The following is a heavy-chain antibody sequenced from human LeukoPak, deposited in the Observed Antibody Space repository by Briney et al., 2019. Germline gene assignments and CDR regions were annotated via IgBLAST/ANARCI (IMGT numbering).Heavy chain of an antibody. CDR2: IYYSGST. CDR1: GGSISSGGYY. Sequence: SETLSLTCTVSGGSISSGGYYWSWIRQHPGKGLEWIGYIYYSGSTYYNPSLKSRVTISVDTSKNQFSLKLSSVTAADTAVYYCAKARSYYDTLYDAWGQGTLVTVSS. V-gene: IGHV4-31*03. CDR3: AKARSYYDTLYDA. D-gene: IGHD3-22*01. J-gene: IGHJ5*02.